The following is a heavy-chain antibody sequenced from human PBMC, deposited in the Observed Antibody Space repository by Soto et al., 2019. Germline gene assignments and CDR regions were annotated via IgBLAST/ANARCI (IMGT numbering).Heavy chain of an antibody. CDR2: VLPIFGTT. D-gene: IGHD2-2*01. CDR1: GGTFSTYA. CDR3: ASKYQVLHGDADYDSGMDV. V-gene: IGHV1-69*01. J-gene: IGHJ6*02. Sequence: QVQLVQSGAEVKKPGSSVKVSCKASGGTFSTYAISWVRQAPGQGLEWMGGVLPIFGTTKSSQRFQDRVTFTADESTSTAYRELSSLRSDDTAVYYCASKYQVLHGDADYDSGMDVWGQGTTVTVSS.